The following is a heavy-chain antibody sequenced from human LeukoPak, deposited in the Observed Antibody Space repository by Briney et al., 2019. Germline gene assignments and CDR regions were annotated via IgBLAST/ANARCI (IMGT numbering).Heavy chain of an antibody. CDR2: LSTSGST. Sequence: SETLSLTCTVSGGSISSNTYYSNWIRQPAGKGLEWIGLLSTSGSTDYNPSLSSRITMSLDTSKTHFSLKLTSVTATDTAVYYCARQTRTYDYESGNYYKEDFWGQGTLVIVSS. D-gene: IGHD3-10*01. CDR1: GGSISSNTYY. V-gene: IGHV4-61*02. J-gene: IGHJ4*02. CDR3: ARQTRTYDYESGNYYKEDF.